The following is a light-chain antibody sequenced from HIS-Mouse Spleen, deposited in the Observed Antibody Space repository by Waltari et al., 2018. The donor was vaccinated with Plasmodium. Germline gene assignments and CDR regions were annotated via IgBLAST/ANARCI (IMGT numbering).Light chain of an antibody. CDR2: QDS. CDR3: QAWDSSTVV. Sequence: SYELTQPPSVSVSPGQTASLTCSGDKLGDKYACWYQQKPGQPPALVIYQDSKRPSGIPERFSGSNSGNTATLTISGTQAMDEADYYCQAWDSSTVVFGGGTKLTVL. J-gene: IGLJ2*01. V-gene: IGLV3-1*01. CDR1: KLGDKY.